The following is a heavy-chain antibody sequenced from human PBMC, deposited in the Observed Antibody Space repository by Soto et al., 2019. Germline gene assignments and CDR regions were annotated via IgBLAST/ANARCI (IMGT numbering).Heavy chain of an antibody. D-gene: IGHD2-2*01. Sequence: PGGSLRLSCAASGFTFSSYAIHWVRQAPGKGLEWVAVISYDGNNKYYADSVKGRFTISRDNSKNTLYLQMNSLKTEDTAVYYCTTGYCISTSCYPFDYWGQGTLVTVSS. V-gene: IGHV3-30-3*01. J-gene: IGHJ4*02. CDR1: GFTFSSYA. CDR3: TTGYCISTSCYPFDY. CDR2: ISYDGNNK.